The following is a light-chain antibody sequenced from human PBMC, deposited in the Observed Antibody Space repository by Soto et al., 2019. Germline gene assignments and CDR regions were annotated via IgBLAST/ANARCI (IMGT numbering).Light chain of an antibody. Sequence: QSAPTQPPSASGSPGQSATISCTGTSSDVGGYNYVSWYQQYPGKAPKLMIYEVSKRPSGVPDRFSGSKSGNTASLTVSGLQPEDEAEYYCSSYAGSSIWVFGGGTKLTVL. CDR3: SSYAGSSIWV. J-gene: IGLJ2*01. CDR1: SSDVGGYNY. CDR2: EVS. V-gene: IGLV2-8*01.